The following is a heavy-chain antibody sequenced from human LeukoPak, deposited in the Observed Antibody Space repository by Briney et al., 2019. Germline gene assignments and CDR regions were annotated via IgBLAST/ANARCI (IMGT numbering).Heavy chain of an antibody. CDR1: GFTISDYY. CDR2: IYSAGGT. D-gene: IGHD3-10*01. Sequence: PGGSLRLSCATSGFTISDYYMSWVRQAPGKGLEWVSVIYSAGGTFYADSVKGRFTISRDNSKTTLYLQLNSLRAEDTAVYYCARIYYGSERFFDYWGQGTLVTVSS. CDR3: ARIYYGSERFFDY. J-gene: IGHJ4*02. V-gene: IGHV3-53*01.